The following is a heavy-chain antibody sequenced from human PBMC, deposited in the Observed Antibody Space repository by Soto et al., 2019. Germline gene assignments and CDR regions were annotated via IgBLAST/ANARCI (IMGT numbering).Heavy chain of an antibody. CDR1: GYTFTSYD. CDR2: MNPNSGNT. V-gene: IGHV1-8*01. J-gene: IGHJ6*02. CDR3: ARKDFVVASYFYYYYYGMDV. D-gene: IGHD2-2*01. Sequence: ASVKVSCKASGYTFTSYDINWVRQATGQGLEWMGWMNPNSGNTGYAQKFQGRVTMTRNTSISTAYMELSSLRSEDTAVYYCARKDFVVASYFYYYYYGMDVWGQGTTVTVSS.